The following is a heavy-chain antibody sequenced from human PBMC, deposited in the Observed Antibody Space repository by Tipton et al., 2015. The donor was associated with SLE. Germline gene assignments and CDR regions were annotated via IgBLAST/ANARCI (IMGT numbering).Heavy chain of an antibody. CDR2: ISGSGGTT. J-gene: IGHJ6*02. CDR3: ARIREALIIAFYYGMDV. V-gene: IGHV3-23*01. CDR1: GFTFSSYA. D-gene: IGHD3-22*01. Sequence: SLRLSCAASGFTFSSYAMSWVRQTPGKGLEWVSSISGSGGTTYYADSVKGRFTISRDNSKNTLYLQMNSLRAEDTAMYYCARIREALIIAFYYGMDVWGQGTTVIVSS.